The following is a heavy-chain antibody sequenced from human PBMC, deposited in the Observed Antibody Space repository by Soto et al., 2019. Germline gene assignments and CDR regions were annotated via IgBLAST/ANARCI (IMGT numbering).Heavy chain of an antibody. D-gene: IGHD3-9*01. CDR2: IYHSGST. V-gene: IGHV4-4*02. J-gene: IGHJ5*02. CDR1: GGCVRSSKW. CDR3: ARERQYYDILTGYYQGRDWFDP. Sequence: SETLALSCAVSGGCVRSSKWWGWVRQPPGKGLEWIGEIYHSGSTNYNPSLKSRVTISVDKSKNQFSLKLSSVTAADTAVYYCARERQYYDILTGYYQGRDWFDPWGQGTLVTVSS.